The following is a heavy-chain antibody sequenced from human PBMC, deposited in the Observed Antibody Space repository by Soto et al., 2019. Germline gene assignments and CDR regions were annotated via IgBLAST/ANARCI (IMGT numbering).Heavy chain of an antibody. J-gene: IGHJ4*02. D-gene: IGHD4-4*01. Sequence: GGSLRLSCAASGFTFSNAWMSWVRQAPGKGLEWAGRIKSKTDGGTTDYAAPVKGRFTISRDDSKNTLYLQMNSLKTEDTAVYYCTSYTVTLLRWGQGTLVTVSS. CDR1: GFTFSNAW. CDR3: TSYTVTLLR. V-gene: IGHV3-15*01. CDR2: IKSKTDGGTT.